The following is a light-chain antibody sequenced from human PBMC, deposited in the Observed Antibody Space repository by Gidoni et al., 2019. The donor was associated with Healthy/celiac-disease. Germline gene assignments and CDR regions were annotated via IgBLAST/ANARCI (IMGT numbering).Light chain of an antibody. V-gene: IGKV2-28*01. CDR1: QSLLHSNGYNY. J-gene: IGKJ1*01. CDR2: LGS. Sequence: DIVMTQSPLSLPVTPGEPASISCRSSQSLLHSNGYNYLDWYLQKPVQSPQLLIYLGSNRASGVPDRFSGSGSGTDFTLKISRVEAEDVGVYYCMQALQTPWTFGQXTKVEIK. CDR3: MQALQTPWT.